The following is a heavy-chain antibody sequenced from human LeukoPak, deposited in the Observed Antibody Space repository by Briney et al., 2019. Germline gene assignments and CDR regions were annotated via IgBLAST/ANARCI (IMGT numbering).Heavy chain of an antibody. V-gene: IGHV3-7*01. D-gene: IGHD1-1*01. CDR1: GFTFSTFW. CDR3: ARGGTFVSDY. Sequence: GGSLRLSCVASGFTFSTFWMSWVRQAPGKGLEWVANINQGGSEKYYVDSMKGRFTVSRDNAKNPLYLQMDSLRAEDTAVYYCARGGTFVSDYWGQGTLVTVSS. J-gene: IGHJ4*02. CDR2: INQGGSEK.